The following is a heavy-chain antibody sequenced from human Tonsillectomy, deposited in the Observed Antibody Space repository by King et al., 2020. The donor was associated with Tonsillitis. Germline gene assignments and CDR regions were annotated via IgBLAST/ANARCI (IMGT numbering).Heavy chain of an antibody. V-gene: IGHV1-18*04. D-gene: IGHD1-1*01. CDR3: ARGHWNPDYYDGMDV. CDR2: ISVYSANT. J-gene: IGHJ6*02. CDR1: GYTFNSFS. Sequence: QLVQSGAEVKKPGASVKVSCKASGYTFNSFSISWVRLAPGQGLEWVGWISVYSANTNSGQKFQDRLTMTTDTSTSTAYMELRSLTSDDTAIYYCARGHWNPDYYDGMDVWGQGTTVTVSS.